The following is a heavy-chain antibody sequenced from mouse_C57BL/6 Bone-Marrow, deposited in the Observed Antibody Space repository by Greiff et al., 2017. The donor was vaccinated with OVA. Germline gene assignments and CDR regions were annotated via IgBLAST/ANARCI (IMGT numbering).Heavy chain of an antibody. CDR1: GYTFTDYY. Sequence: VQLQQSGPELVKPGASVKISCKASGYTFTDYYMNWVKQSHGKSLEWIGDINPNNGGTSYNQKFKGKATLTVDKSSSTAYMELRSLTSEDSAVYYCAREGYDYYAMDYWGQGTSVTVSS. J-gene: IGHJ4*01. D-gene: IGHD3-1*01. V-gene: IGHV1-26*01. CDR3: AREGYDYYAMDY. CDR2: INPNNGGT.